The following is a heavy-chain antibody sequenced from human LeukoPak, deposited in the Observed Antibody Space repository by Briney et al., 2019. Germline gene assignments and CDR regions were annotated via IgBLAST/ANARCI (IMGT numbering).Heavy chain of an antibody. CDR2: IYTSGST. J-gene: IGHJ5*02. V-gene: IGHV4-61*02. CDR3: ARENHSSSWRSWFDP. Sequence: SQTLSLTCTVSGGSISSGSYYWSWIRQPAGKGLEWIGRIYTSGSTNYNPSLKSRVTISVDTSKNQFSLKLSSVTAADTAVYYCARENHSSSWRSWFDPWGQGTLVTVSS. CDR1: GGSISSGSYY. D-gene: IGHD6-13*01.